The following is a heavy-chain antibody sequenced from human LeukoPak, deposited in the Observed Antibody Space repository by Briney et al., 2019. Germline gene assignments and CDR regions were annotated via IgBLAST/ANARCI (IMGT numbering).Heavy chain of an antibody. Sequence: SETLSLTCAVYGGSFSGYYWSWIRQPPGKGLEWIGYIYYSGSTYYNPSLKSRLTISGDTSKNQFSLRLSSVTAADTAVYYCARGTWSSSIDYWGQGTLVTVSS. CDR1: GGSFSGYY. D-gene: IGHD6-6*01. CDR3: ARGTWSSSIDY. CDR2: IYYSGST. V-gene: IGHV4-30-4*08. J-gene: IGHJ4*02.